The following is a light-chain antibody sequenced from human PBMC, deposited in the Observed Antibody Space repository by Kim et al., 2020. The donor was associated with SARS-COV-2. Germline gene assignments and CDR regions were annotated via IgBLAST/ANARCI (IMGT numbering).Light chain of an antibody. CDR2: DVS. J-gene: IGLJ1*01. Sequence: GQSSTIYCTGNRSDGGGYNYVTWYQQHPGKAPKLMIYDVSSRPSGVSNRFSGSKSGNTASLTISGLQAEDEADYYCYAYTSSSTRVFGTGTKVTVL. CDR3: YAYTSSSTRV. V-gene: IGLV2-14*03. CDR1: RSDGGGYNY.